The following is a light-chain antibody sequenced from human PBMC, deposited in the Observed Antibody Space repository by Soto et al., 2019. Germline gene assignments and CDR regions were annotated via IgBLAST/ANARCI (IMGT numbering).Light chain of an antibody. V-gene: IGLV2-11*01. CDR3: CSYAGSYTWV. J-gene: IGLJ3*02. CDR2: GVT. Sequence: QSALTQPRSVSESPGQSVTISCTGASGDVGGYNFVSWYQQHPGKAPKLLIFGVTKRPSGVPDRFSGSKSGNTASLTISGLQAEDEADYYCCSYAGSYTWVFGGVTQLTVL. CDR1: SGDVGGYNF.